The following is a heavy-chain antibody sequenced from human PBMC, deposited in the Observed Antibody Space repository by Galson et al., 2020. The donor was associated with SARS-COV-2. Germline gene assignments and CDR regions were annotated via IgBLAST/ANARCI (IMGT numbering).Heavy chain of an antibody. V-gene: IGHV3-74*03. Sequence: GESLKISCVASGFTFSSYWMHWVRQAPGRGLVWVSRIHSDESRTEYADSVKGRFTISRDNAKSTLYLQMNSLRAEDTALYYCARVHPLGGGGSYFDSWGQGVLVTVSS. D-gene: IGHD1-1*01. CDR2: IHSDESRT. CDR3: ARVHPLGGGGSYFDS. CDR1: GFTFSSYW. J-gene: IGHJ4*02.